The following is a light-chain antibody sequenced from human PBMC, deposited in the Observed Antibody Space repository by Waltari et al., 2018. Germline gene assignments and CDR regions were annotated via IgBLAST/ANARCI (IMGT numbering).Light chain of an antibody. V-gene: IGLV2-14*03. J-gene: IGLJ3*02. Sequence: QSALTQPASVSGSPGQSITISCTGTSNDVGGYNYVSWCHQHQAKAPKLMIYDSNNRPAGVSNHFSGSKSGNTASLTISGLQTEDEADYYCSSYSTSGTWVFGGGTKLAVL. CDR1: SNDVGGYNY. CDR3: SSYSTSGTWV. CDR2: DSN.